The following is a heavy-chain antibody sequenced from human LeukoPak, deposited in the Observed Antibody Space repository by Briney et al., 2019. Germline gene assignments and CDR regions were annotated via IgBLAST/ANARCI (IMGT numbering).Heavy chain of an antibody. J-gene: IGHJ6*03. CDR3: ARGKLLPIYYMDV. V-gene: IGHV1-46*01. Sequence: ASVKVSCKASGYTFTSYYVHWVRQAPGQGLEWMGIINPSGGSTSYAQKFQGRVTMTRDMSTSTVYMELSRLRSDDTAVYYCARGKLLPIYYMDVWGKGTTVTVSS. D-gene: IGHD1-26*01. CDR1: GYTFTSYY. CDR2: INPSGGST.